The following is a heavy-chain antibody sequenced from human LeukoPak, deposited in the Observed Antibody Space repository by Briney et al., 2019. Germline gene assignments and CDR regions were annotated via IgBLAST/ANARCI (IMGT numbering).Heavy chain of an antibody. D-gene: IGHD5-18*01. J-gene: IGHJ4*02. CDR2: IYDSGST. CDR1: GGSISSYY. CDR3: ARGGEGTAMALFDY. V-gene: IGHV4-59*01. Sequence: PSETLSLTCTVSGGSISSYYWSWIRQPPGKGLEWIGYIYDSGSTNYNPSLKSRVTISVDTSKNQFSLKLSSVTAADTAVYYCARGGEGTAMALFDYWGQGTLVTVSS.